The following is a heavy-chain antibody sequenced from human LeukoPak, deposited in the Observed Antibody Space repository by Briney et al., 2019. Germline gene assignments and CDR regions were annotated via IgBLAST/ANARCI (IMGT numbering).Heavy chain of an antibody. V-gene: IGHV3-7*03. J-gene: IGHJ4*02. CDR3: AKDLDSSGWSIRGGFDY. CDR1: GFTFSSYW. Sequence: GGSLRLSCAASGFTFSSYWMSWVRQAPGKGLEWVANIKQDGSEKYYVDSVKGRFTISRDNAKNSLYLQMNSLRTEDTALYYCAKDLDSSGWSIRGGFDYWGQGTLVTVSS. CDR2: IKQDGSEK. D-gene: IGHD6-19*01.